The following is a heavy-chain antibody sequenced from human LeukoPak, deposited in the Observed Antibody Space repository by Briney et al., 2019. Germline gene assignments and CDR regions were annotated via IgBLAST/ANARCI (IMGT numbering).Heavy chain of an antibody. V-gene: IGHV3-53*01. Sequence: GGSLRLSCEASGFTVSSTHMVWVRQAPGKGLEWVSVTYTGGNSYYAGSVQGRFIISRDNSKNTLYLQMNSLRAEDTAVYYCAKIKSLYYDSSGYQDYWGQGTLVTVSS. J-gene: IGHJ4*02. CDR2: TYTGGNS. CDR3: AKIKSLYYDSSGYQDY. D-gene: IGHD3-22*01. CDR1: GFTVSSTH.